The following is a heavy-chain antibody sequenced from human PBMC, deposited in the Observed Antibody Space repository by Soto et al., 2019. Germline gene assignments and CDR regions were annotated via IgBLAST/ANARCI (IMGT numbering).Heavy chain of an antibody. J-gene: IGHJ3*01. V-gene: IGHV1-18*01. CDR1: GYTFTTYG. CDR2: ISSHSGDT. Sequence: QVQLVQAGADVKKPWASVKVSCRAPGYTFTTYGISRVRQAPGQGLEWMGWISSHSGDTNYVQNLKGRVTMTTDTSKSPAYLELRSLSADDTAVYYCARDRTTVTTGGAFDLWGRGAMLTVSS. CDR3: ARDRTTVTTGGAFDL. D-gene: IGHD4-17*01.